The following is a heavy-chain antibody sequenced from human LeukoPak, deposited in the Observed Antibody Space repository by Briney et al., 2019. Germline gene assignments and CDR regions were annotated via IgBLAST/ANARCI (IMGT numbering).Heavy chain of an antibody. Sequence: GGSLRLSCAASGFTFSSYEMNWVRQAPGKGLEWVSYISSSGSTIYYADSVKGRFTISRDNAKNSLYLQMNSLRAEDTAVYYCARGVYDYVLGSYRPAYYFDYWGQGTLVTVSS. CDR2: ISSSGSTI. D-gene: IGHD3-16*02. CDR1: GFTFSSYE. CDR3: ARGVYDYVLGSYRPAYYFDY. V-gene: IGHV3-48*03. J-gene: IGHJ4*02.